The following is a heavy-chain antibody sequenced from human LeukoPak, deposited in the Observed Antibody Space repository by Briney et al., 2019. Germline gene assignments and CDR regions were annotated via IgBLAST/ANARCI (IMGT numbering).Heavy chain of an antibody. J-gene: IGHJ4*02. Sequence: GGSLRLSCTASGFTFGDYAMSGFRQAPGKGLEGVDFIRSKAYGGTTEYAASVKGRFTISRDDSKSIAYLQMNSLKTEDTAVYYCTRGQGSGWYLVDYWGQGTLVTVSS. V-gene: IGHV3-49*03. CDR3: TRGQGSGWYLVDY. CDR2: IRSKAYGGTT. CDR1: GFTFGDYA. D-gene: IGHD6-19*01.